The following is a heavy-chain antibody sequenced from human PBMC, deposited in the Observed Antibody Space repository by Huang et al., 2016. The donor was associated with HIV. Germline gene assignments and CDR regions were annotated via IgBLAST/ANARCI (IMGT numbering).Heavy chain of an antibody. CDR2: INHSGTP. CDR3: ARKKRGYSPSGMDV. V-gene: IGHV4-34*01. CDR1: TGSFGGFY. D-gene: IGHD5-18*01. Sequence: VQLQQWGAGLLKPSETLSLTCAIYTGSFGGFYWSWVRQSPEKGLEWIGEINHSGTPNYNPSPKSRVTMAVDTSKNQFSLRLTSVTAADTAVYYCARKKRGYSPSGMDVWGKGNTVIVSS. J-gene: IGHJ6*03.